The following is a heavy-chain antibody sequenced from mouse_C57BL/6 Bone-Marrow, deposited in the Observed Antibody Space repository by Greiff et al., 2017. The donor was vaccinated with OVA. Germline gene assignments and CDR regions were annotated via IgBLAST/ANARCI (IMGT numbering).Heavy chain of an antibody. Sequence: VHLVESGPELVKPGASVKISCKASGYSFTSYYIHWVKQRPGQGLEWIGWIYPGSGNTKYNEKFKGKATLTADTSSSTAYMQLSSLTSEDSAVYYCARGYSNLYYAMDYWGQGTSVTVSS. CDR1: GYSFTSYY. CDR3: ARGYSNLYYAMDY. V-gene: IGHV1-66*01. J-gene: IGHJ4*01. CDR2: IYPGSGNT. D-gene: IGHD2-5*01.